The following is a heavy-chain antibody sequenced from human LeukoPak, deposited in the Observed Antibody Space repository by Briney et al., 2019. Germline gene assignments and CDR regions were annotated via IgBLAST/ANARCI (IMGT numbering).Heavy chain of an antibody. CDR1: AYSFTSYW. J-gene: IGHJ5*02. CDR3: ARRPKGNYCSSTSCYYGWFDP. CDR2: IVPSDSYT. Sequence: GESLKISCKGSAYSFTSYWISWVRQMPGKSLVWWVRIVPSDSYTNYSPSFEGHVTISADKSISTAYLQWSSLKASDTAMYYCARRPKGNYCSSTSCYYGWFDPWGQGTLVTVSS. D-gene: IGHD2-2*01. V-gene: IGHV5-10-1*01.